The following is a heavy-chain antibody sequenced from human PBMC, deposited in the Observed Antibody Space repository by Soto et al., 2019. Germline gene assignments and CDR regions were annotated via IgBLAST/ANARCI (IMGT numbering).Heavy chain of an antibody. CDR2: IIPIFGTA. V-gene: IGHV1-69*13. CDR3: ARLYGDSYYYYYYGMDV. J-gene: IGHJ6*02. D-gene: IGHD2-8*01. Sequence: SVKVSCKASVGTFSSYAIIWIRQAPGQGLEWMGGIIPIFGTANYAQKFQGRVTITADESTSTAYMELSSLRSEDTAVYYCARLYGDSYYYYYYGMDVWGQGTTVTVSS. CDR1: VGTFSSYA.